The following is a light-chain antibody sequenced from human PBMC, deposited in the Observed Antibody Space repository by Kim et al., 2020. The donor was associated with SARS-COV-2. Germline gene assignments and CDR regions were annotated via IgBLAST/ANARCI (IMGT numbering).Light chain of an antibody. CDR2: EVN. CDR3: TSFNGNFYV. Sequence: QSVLTQPPSASGSPGQSVTISCTGTSSDFGVYNYVSWYQQHPGKAPTLILYEVNRRASGVPDRFSGFRSGNTASLTVSGLQAEDEADYYCTSFNGNFYVFGTGTKVTVL. V-gene: IGLV2-8*01. J-gene: IGLJ1*01. CDR1: SSDFGVYNY.